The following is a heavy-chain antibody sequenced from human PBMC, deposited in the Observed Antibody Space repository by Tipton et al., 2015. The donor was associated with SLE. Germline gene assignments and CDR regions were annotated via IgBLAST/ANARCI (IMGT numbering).Heavy chain of an antibody. V-gene: IGHV4-39*07. CDR1: GGSISSSGYD. Sequence: TLSLTCTVSGGSISSSGYDWGWIRQPPGKGLEWIGSFYHTGSTDYNPSLKSRVTISVDTSKNQFSLRLSSVTAADTAVYYCARDYYGSGFDAFDIWGQGTIVTVSS. D-gene: IGHD3-10*01. J-gene: IGHJ3*02. CDR2: FYHTGST. CDR3: ARDYYGSGFDAFDI.